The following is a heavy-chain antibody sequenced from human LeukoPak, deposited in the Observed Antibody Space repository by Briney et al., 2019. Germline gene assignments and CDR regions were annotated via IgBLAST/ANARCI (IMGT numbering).Heavy chain of an antibody. CDR3: ARSSNYAGYNWFDP. CDR2: IYTSGST. D-gene: IGHD4-11*01. CDR1: GGSISSGSYY. J-gene: IGHJ5*02. V-gene: IGHV4-61*02. Sequence: PSQTLSLTCTVSGGSISSGSYYWSWIRQPAGKGLEWIGRIYTSGSTNYNPSLKSRVTISVDTSKNQFSLKLSSVTAADTAVYYCARSSNYAGYNWFDPWGQGTLVTVSS.